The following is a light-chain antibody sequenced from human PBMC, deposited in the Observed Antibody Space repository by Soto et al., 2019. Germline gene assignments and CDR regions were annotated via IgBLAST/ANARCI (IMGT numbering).Light chain of an antibody. CDR1: SSNVGRNS. CDR3: ATWDDYLNVYV. J-gene: IGLJ1*01. V-gene: IGLV1-44*01. Sequence: QSALAQPPSASGTPGQGLTISCSGSSSNVGRNSVTWYQQLPGTAPKLLIYGNNQRPSGVPDRFSGSKSGTSASLAISGLQPEDEADYYCATWDDYLNVYVFGTGTKVTVL. CDR2: GNN.